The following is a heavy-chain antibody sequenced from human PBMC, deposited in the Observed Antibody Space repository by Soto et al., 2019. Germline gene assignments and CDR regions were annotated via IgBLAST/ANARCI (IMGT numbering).Heavy chain of an antibody. J-gene: IGHJ6*02. V-gene: IGHV1-3*01. CDR2: INAGNGNT. D-gene: IGHD4-17*01. CDR1: GYTFTSYA. Sequence: ASVKVSCKATGYTFTSYAMHWVRQAPGQRLEWMGWINAGNGNTKYSQKFQGRVTITRDTSASTAYMELSSLRSEDTAVYYCARGEVTVTTFYYYYGMDVWGQGTTVTVSS. CDR3: ARGEVTVTTFYYYYGMDV.